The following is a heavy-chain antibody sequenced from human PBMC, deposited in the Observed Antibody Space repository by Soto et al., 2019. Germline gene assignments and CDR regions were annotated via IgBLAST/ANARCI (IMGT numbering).Heavy chain of an antibody. J-gene: IGHJ4*01. V-gene: IGHV1-18*01. CDR2: VNTYNGNT. CDR3: ARGFIPENY. D-gene: IGHD2-2*01. CDR1: GYAFSDYG. Sequence: QVQLVQSEGEVKKPGASVKVSCKTSGYAFSDYGVSWVRRAPGQGLEWMGWVNTYNGNTKYEKKFQGRVSFSTDASTRTVFLELTNLELDDAAVYYCARGFIPENYWGQGTRVTVSS.